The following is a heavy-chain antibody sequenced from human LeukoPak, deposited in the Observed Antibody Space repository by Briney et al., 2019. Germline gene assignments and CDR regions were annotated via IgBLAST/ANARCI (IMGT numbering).Heavy chain of an antibody. Sequence: PSETLSLTCAVYGGSFSGYYWSWIRQPPGKGLEWIGEINHSGSTNYNPSLKSRVTISVDTSKNQFSLKLSSVTAADTAVYYCARTVRGLWFDPWGQGTLVTVSS. CDR2: INHSGST. D-gene: IGHD3-10*01. CDR1: GGSFSGYY. CDR3: ARTVRGLWFDP. J-gene: IGHJ5*02. V-gene: IGHV4-34*01.